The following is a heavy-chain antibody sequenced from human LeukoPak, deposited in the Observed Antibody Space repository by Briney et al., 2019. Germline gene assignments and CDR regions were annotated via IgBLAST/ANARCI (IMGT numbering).Heavy chain of an antibody. J-gene: IGHJ4*02. CDR1: GGSISSSNW. CDR2: IYYSGST. CDR3: ARGVVAAPTNFDY. V-gene: IGHV4-4*02. D-gene: IGHD2-15*01. Sequence: SGTLSLTCAVSGGSISSSNWWSWVRQPPGKGLEWIGNIYYSGSTNYNPSLKSRVTISVDTSKNQFSLKLSSVTAADTAVFYCARGVVAAPTNFDYWGQGTLVTVSS.